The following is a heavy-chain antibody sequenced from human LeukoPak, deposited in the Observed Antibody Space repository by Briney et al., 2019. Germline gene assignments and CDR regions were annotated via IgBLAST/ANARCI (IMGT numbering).Heavy chain of an antibody. CDR3: AKGGSGYFADL. CDR2: ISSGDRT. V-gene: IGHV3-23*01. D-gene: IGHD3-22*01. CDR1: GFTFSSYA. J-gene: IGHJ5*02. Sequence: GGSLRLSCAASGFTFSSYAMNWVRQAPGKGLEWVAGISSGDRTFHAESVKGRFTISRDKSKDTLYLQMNSLRAEDTAVYYCAKGGSGYFADLWGQGTLVTVSS.